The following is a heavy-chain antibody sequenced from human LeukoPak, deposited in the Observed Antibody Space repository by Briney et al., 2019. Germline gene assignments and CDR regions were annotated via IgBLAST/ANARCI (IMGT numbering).Heavy chain of an antibody. CDR2: IYYSGST. Sequence: SETLSLTCTVSGGSISSYYWSWIRQPPGKGLEWIGYIYYSGSTNYNPSLKSRVTISEDTSKNQFSLKLSSVTAADTAVYYCARGGSTSYRKFLYNWFDPWGQGTLVTVSS. CDR3: ARGGSTSYRKFLYNWFDP. J-gene: IGHJ5*02. CDR1: GGSISSYY. V-gene: IGHV4-59*01. D-gene: IGHD1-1*01.